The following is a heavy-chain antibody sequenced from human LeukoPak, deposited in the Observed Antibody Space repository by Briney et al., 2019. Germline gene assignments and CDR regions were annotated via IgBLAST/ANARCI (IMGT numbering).Heavy chain of an antibody. CDR2: ISSSSSYI. Sequence: GGSLRLSCAASGFTFSSYSMNWVRQAPGKGLEWVSSISSSSSYIYYADSVKGRFTISRDNAKNSLYLQMNSLRAEDTAVYYCAKEEGVEWLGTNYFDYWGQGTLVTVSS. CDR3: AKEEGVEWLGTNYFDY. D-gene: IGHD6-19*01. V-gene: IGHV3-21*04. J-gene: IGHJ4*02. CDR1: GFTFSSYS.